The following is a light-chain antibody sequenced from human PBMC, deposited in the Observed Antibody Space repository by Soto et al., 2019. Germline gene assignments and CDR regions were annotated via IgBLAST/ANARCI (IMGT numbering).Light chain of an antibody. V-gene: IGKV1-5*01. CDR1: QSISSW. CDR2: DAS. CDR3: QQYKIYSRT. Sequence: DIQMTQSPSTLSASVGDRVTITCRASQSISSWLAWYQQKPGKAPKLLIFDASSLESGVPSRFSGSGSGTEYTLTISSLQPDDFATYYCQQYKIYSRTFGHGTKVDIK. J-gene: IGKJ1*01.